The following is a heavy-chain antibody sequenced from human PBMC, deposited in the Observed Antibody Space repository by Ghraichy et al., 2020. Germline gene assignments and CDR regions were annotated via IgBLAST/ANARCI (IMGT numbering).Heavy chain of an antibody. J-gene: IGHJ6*02. V-gene: IGHV3-7*01. Sequence: GESLNISCAASGFTFSSYWMSWVRQAPGKGLEWVANIKQDGSEKYYVDSVKGRFTISRDNAKNSLYLQMNSLRAEDTAVYYCASLDFWSGYQPYYYYGMDVWGQGTTVTVSS. CDR3: ASLDFWSGYQPYYYYGMDV. D-gene: IGHD3-3*01. CDR2: IKQDGSEK. CDR1: GFTFSSYW.